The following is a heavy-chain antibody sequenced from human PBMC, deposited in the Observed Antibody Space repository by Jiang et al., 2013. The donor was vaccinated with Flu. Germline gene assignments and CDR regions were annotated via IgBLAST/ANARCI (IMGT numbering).Heavy chain of an antibody. CDR2: DDDK. J-gene: IGHJ4*02. V-gene: IGHV2-70*01. CDR3: ARYAPNTAMAHFDY. Sequence: DDDKYYSTSLKTRLTISKDTSKNQVVLTMTNMDPVDTATYYCARYAPNTAMAHFDYWGQGTLVTVSS. D-gene: IGHD5-18*01.